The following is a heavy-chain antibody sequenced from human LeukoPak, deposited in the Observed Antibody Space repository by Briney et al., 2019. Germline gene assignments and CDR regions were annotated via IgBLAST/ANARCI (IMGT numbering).Heavy chain of an antibody. CDR2: IHHSGLT. CDR3: ARDDSDFAY. Sequence: SETLSLTCTVSGGSISSSSYYWGWIRQPPGKGLEWIGSIHHSGLTYLKPSLQSRATISSDTSGNQISLQLISVTASDTAIYYCARDDSDFAYWGQGILVTVSS. CDR1: GGSISSSSYY. D-gene: IGHD4-11*01. J-gene: IGHJ4*02. V-gene: IGHV4-39*02.